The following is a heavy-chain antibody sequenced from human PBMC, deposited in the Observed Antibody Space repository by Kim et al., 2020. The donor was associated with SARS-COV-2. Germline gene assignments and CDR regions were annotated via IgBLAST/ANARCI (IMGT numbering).Heavy chain of an antibody. V-gene: IGHV3-43*01. Sequence: GGSLRLSCAGSGFTFEDYAMYWVRQAPGKGLEWVSFISWNGGFTYFADSVKGRFAVSRDNSNNSLYLQMNSLRTEDTALYLCAKDDSWGQGTLVTVSS. CDR2: ISWNGGFT. CDR1: GFTFEDYA. J-gene: IGHJ4*02. CDR3: AKDDS.